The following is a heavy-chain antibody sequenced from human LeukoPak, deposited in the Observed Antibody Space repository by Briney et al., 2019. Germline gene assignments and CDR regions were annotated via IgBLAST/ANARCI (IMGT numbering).Heavy chain of an antibody. CDR1: GGSISSGGYY. D-gene: IGHD2-2*01. CDR3: ARYIVVVPAAIGYYYGMDV. CDR2: IYYSGST. V-gene: IGHV4-30-4*08. Sequence: SETLSLTCTVSGGSISSGGYYWSWIRQHPGKGLEWIGYIYYSGSTYYKPSLKSRVTISVDTSKNQFSLRLSSVTAADTAVYYCARYIVVVPAAIGYYYGMDVWGQGTTVTVSS. J-gene: IGHJ6*02.